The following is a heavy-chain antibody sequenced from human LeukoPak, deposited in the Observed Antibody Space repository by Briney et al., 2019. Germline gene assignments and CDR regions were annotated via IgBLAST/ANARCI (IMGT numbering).Heavy chain of an antibody. Sequence: ASVKVSCKASGYTFTSYYMHWVRQAPGQGLGWMGIINPSGGSTSYAQRFQGRVTMTRDMSTSTVYMELSSLRSEDTAVYYCARAQVGNWFDPWGQGTLVTVSS. CDR2: INPSGGST. CDR3: ARAQVGNWFDP. V-gene: IGHV1-46*01. J-gene: IGHJ5*02. CDR1: GYTFTSYY.